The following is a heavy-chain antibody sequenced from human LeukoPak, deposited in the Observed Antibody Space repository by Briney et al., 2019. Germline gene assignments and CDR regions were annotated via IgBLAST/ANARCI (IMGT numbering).Heavy chain of an antibody. Sequence: GASVKVSCKASGYTFTGYYMHWVRQAPGQGLEWMGWINPNSGGTNYAQKFQGRVTMTRDMSTSTVYMELSSLRSEDTAVYYCARDNLGGYGDYAYYYYYYMDVWGKGTTVTVSS. V-gene: IGHV1-2*02. D-gene: IGHD4-17*01. CDR3: ARDNLGGYGDYAYYYYYYMDV. CDR1: GYTFTGYY. CDR2: INPNSGGT. J-gene: IGHJ6*03.